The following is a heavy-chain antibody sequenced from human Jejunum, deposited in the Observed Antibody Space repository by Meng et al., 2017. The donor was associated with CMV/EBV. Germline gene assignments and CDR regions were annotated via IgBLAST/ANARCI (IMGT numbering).Heavy chain of an antibody. CDR3: ARVRSTSFGVIIYALDV. CDR2: ISGSGSST. CDR1: TFSNYA. J-gene: IGHJ6*02. D-gene: IGHD3-3*01. Sequence: TFSNYAMSWARQAPGKGLEWVSTISGSGSSTYYADSVRGQFAISRDNSNNTLYLQMNSLRGEDAAVYYCARVRSTSFGVIIYALDVLGQGTTVTVSS. V-gene: IGHV3-23*01.